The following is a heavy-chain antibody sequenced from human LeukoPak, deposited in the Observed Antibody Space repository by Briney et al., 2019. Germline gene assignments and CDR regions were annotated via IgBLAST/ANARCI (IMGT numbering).Heavy chain of an antibody. Sequence: SETLSLTCTVSGASISNYYWSWIRQPPGKGLEWIGYVYDTGSTNYNASLKSRVTISVDTSKNQFSLKLSSVTAADTAVYYCARGRDRYFGIDYWGQGTLVTVSS. V-gene: IGHV4-59*12. CDR3: ARGRDRYFGIDY. D-gene: IGHD3-9*01. CDR1: GASISNYY. J-gene: IGHJ4*02. CDR2: VYDTGST.